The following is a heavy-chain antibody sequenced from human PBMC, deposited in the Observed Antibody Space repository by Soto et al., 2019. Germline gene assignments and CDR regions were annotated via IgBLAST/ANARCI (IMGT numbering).Heavy chain of an antibody. CDR1: GGSISTYY. J-gene: IGHJ6*03. V-gene: IGHV4-59*01. D-gene: IGHD3-10*01. CDR3: ARETYSGNYYYMDV. Sequence: ASETLSLTCTVSGGSISTYYWSWIRQPPGKGLEWIGYIYYSGNTNYNPSLKSRVTISLDTSKNQFSLKLSSVTAADSAVYYCARETYSGNYYYMDVCGKGTTVTVSS. CDR2: IYYSGNT.